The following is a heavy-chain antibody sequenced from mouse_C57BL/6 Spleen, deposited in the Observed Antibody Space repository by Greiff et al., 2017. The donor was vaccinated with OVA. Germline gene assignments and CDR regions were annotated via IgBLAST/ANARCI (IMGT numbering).Heavy chain of an antibody. V-gene: IGHV5-6*01. Sequence: EVKVVESGGDLVKPGGSLKLSCAASGFTFSSYGMSWVRQTPDKRLEWIGTISRSGGCTYYTDKVKGRFTMTRDNATNTLYLQISSLKSEDTAVYYCARHDDACVFDYWGQGTTLTVSS. D-gene: IGHD2-3*01. CDR3: ARHDDACVFDY. J-gene: IGHJ2*01. CDR1: GFTFSSYG. CDR2: ISRSGGCT.